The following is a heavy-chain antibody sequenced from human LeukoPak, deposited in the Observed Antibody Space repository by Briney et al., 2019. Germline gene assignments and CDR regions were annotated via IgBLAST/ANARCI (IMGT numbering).Heavy chain of an antibody. D-gene: IGHD2-15*01. V-gene: IGHV3-48*01. CDR3: ARVVSSGYCSGGSCYSAGYYMDV. Sequence: GGSLRLSCAASGFTFSSYSMNWVRQAPGKGLEWVSYISSSSSTIYYADSAKGRFTISRDNAKNSLYLQMNSLRAEDTAVYYCARVVSSGYCSGGSCYSAGYYMDVWGKGTTVTVSS. J-gene: IGHJ6*03. CDR2: ISSSSSTI. CDR1: GFTFSSYS.